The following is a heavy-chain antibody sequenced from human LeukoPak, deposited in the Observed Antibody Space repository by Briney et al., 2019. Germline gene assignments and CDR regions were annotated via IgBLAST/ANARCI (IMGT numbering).Heavy chain of an antibody. V-gene: IGHV3-23*01. J-gene: IGHJ3*02. Sequence: GGSLRLSCAASGFTFTSCAMTWVRQAPGKGLEWVSSISNNGGTTHYVDSVKGRLTISRANFKNTLYLQMDSLGTEDTATYYCAKGGSDSSDPFDMWGQGTMVTVSS. CDR1: GFTFTSCA. CDR2: ISNNGGTT. D-gene: IGHD6-13*01. CDR3: AKGGSDSSDPFDM.